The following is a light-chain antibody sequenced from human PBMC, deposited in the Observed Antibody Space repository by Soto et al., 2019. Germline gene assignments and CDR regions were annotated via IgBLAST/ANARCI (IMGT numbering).Light chain of an antibody. Sequence: IRMTQSPSSLSASVGDRVTITCRASQSISSYLNWYQQKPGKAPKLLIYKASSLESGVPSRFSGSRSGTEFTLTISSLQPDDFATYYCQQYNSYSWTFGQGTKVDIK. CDR2: KAS. CDR3: QQYNSYSWT. CDR1: QSISSY. V-gene: IGKV1-5*03. J-gene: IGKJ1*01.